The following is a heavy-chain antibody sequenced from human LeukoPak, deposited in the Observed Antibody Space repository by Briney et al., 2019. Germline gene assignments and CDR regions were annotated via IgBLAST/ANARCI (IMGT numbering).Heavy chain of an antibody. V-gene: IGHV3-23*01. CDR2: INGSGGST. J-gene: IGHJ4*02. Sequence: PGGSLRLSCAASGFTFSSYAMSWVRQALGKGLEWVSDINGSGGSTYYADSVKGRFTISRDNSKNTLYLQMNGLRAEDTAVYYCAKRIQSAMATGYWGQGTLVTVSS. CDR1: GFTFSSYA. CDR3: AKRIQSAMATGY. D-gene: IGHD5-18*01.